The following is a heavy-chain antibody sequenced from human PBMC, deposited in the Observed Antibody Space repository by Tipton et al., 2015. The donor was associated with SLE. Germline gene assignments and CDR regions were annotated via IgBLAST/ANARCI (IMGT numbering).Heavy chain of an antibody. CDR2: IYDSGST. D-gene: IGHD6-13*01. V-gene: IGHV4-31*03. Sequence: TLSLTCTVSGGSISSGGYYWSWIRQHPGKGLEWIGYIYDSGSTYYNPSLESRVIISSDTSKNQLSLQLRPATAADTAFYYCARRTRSASWYGGAFDVWGQGTMVTVSS. CDR3: ARRTRSASWYGGAFDV. CDR1: GGSISSGGYY. J-gene: IGHJ3*01.